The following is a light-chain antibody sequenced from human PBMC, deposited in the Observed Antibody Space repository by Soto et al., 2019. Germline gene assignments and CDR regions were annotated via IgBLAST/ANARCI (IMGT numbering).Light chain of an antibody. J-gene: IGKJ1*01. CDR3: QHYAGSPWT. CDR2: GAS. V-gene: IGKV3-20*01. CDR1: QSVSSY. Sequence: EIVLTQSPGTLSLSPGERATLSCRASQSVSSYLAWYQQKPGQAPRLLIYGASSRATGIPDRFSGSASGTDFTLTISRLEPEDFAVYYCQHYAGSPWTFGQGTKVEIK.